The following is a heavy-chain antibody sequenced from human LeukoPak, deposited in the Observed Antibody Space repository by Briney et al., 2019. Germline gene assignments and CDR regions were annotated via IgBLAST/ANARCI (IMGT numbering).Heavy chain of an antibody. Sequence: GGSLRLSCAASGFTFSSYSMIWVRQAPGKGLEWISSITSSSSTMYYAGSVKGRSTISRDNAKHSLYLQMNSLRAEVTAVFYCARDRSWESGYNYGMDVWGQGTTVTVSS. CDR3: ARDRSWESGYNYGMDV. V-gene: IGHV3-48*04. CDR1: GFTFSSYS. CDR2: ITSSSSTM. D-gene: IGHD2-15*01. J-gene: IGHJ6*02.